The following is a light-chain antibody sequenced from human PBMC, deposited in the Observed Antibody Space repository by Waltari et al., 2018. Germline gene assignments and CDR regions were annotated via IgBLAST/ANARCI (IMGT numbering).Light chain of an antibody. V-gene: IGKV3-11*01. CDR3: QQRSSWPPT. J-gene: IGKJ2*01. CDR2: DAS. CDR1: QSVSSY. Sequence: EIVLTQSPATLSLSPGERATLSCRASQSVSSYLAWYQQKPGQAPRLLIYDASNRATAIPARFSGSGSGTDFTLTISSLEPEDFVVYYCQQRSSWPPTFGQGTKLEI.